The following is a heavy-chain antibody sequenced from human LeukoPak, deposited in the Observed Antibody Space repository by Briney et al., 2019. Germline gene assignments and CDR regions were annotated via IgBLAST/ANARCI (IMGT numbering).Heavy chain of an antibody. Sequence: GGSLRLSCAASGFTFSSYAMRGVRQAPGKGLEWVSAISGSGGSTYYADSVKGRFTISRDNSKNTLYLQMNSLRAEDTAVYYCAKLASGSYYRAWFDPWGQGTLVTVSS. CDR2: ISGSGGST. J-gene: IGHJ5*02. CDR3: AKLASGSYYRAWFDP. CDR1: GFTFSSYA. D-gene: IGHD1-26*01. V-gene: IGHV3-23*01.